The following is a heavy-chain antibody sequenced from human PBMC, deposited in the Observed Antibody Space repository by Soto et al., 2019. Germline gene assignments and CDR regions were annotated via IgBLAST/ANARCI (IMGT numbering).Heavy chain of an antibody. J-gene: IGHJ6*02. Sequence: WGSLRLSCAASGFTFSSYAMSWVRQAPGKGLEWVSAISGSGGSTYYADSVKGRFTISRDNSKNTLYLQMNSLRAEDTAVYYCAKARGYYDSSPTDYYYYGMDVWGQGTTVTVS. CDR3: AKARGYYDSSPTDYYYYGMDV. CDR2: ISGSGGST. D-gene: IGHD3-22*01. CDR1: GFTFSSYA. V-gene: IGHV3-23*01.